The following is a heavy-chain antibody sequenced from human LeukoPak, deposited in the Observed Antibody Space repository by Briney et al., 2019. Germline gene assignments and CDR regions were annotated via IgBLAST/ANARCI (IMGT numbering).Heavy chain of an antibody. V-gene: IGHV3-48*04. CDR3: AELGITMIGGV. CDR2: ISSSGSTI. Sequence: PGGSLRLSCAASAFTFSSYGMNWVRQAPGKGLEWVSYISSSGSTIYYADSVKGRFTISRDNAKNSLYLQMNSLRAEDTAVYYCAELGITMIGGVWGKGTTVTISS. J-gene: IGHJ6*04. D-gene: IGHD3-10*02. CDR1: AFTFSSYG.